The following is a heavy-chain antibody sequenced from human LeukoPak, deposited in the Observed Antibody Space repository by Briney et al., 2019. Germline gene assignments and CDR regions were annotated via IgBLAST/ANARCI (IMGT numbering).Heavy chain of an antibody. J-gene: IGHJ1*01. V-gene: IGHV4-34*01. CDR3: ARNRVYYDSSGYYWHEYFQH. D-gene: IGHD3-22*01. Sequence: SETQSLTCAVYGGSFSGHYWSWIRQPPGKGLEWIGGINHSGSNNYNPSLKSRVTISVDTSKNQFSLKLSSVTAADTAVYYCARNRVYYDSSGYYWHEYFQHWGQGTLVTVSS. CDR1: GGSFSGHY. CDR2: INHSGSN.